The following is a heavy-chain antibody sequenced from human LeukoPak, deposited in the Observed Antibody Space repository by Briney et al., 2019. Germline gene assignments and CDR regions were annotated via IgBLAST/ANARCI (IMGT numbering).Heavy chain of an antibody. Sequence: SETLSLTCTVSGGSISSYYWSWIRQPPGKGLEWIGYIYYSGSTNYNPSLKSRVTISVDTSKNQFSLKLSSVTAADTAVYYCARGGYCSSTSCWSDNWFDPWGQGTLVTVSS. V-gene: IGHV4-59*01. CDR3: ARGGYCSSTSCWSDNWFDP. D-gene: IGHD2-2*01. CDR1: GGSISSYY. J-gene: IGHJ5*02. CDR2: IYYSGST.